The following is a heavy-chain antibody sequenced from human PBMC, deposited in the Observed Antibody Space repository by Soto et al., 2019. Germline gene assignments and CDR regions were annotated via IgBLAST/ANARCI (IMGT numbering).Heavy chain of an antibody. J-gene: IGHJ6*03. CDR1: GFTFSSYA. CDR3: AKGGARLYYYYMDV. V-gene: IGHV3-23*01. D-gene: IGHD5-12*01. Sequence: EVQLLESGGGLVQPGGSLRLSCAASGFTFSSYAMSWVRQAPGKGLEWVSAISGSGGSTYYADSVKGRFTIPRDNSKNTLYLQMNSLRAEDTAVYYCAKGGARLYYYYMDVWGKGTTVTVSS. CDR2: ISGSGGST.